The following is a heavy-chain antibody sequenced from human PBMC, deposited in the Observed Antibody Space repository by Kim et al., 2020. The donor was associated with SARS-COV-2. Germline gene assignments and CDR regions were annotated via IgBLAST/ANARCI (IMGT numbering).Heavy chain of an antibody. CDR2: IYPRESAV. J-gene: IGHJ4*02. V-gene: IGHV5-51*01. D-gene: IGHD4-4*01. CDR3: ATGPGVLTNYYFDF. Sequence: GESLKISCHTSGSKVSTYWIGWVRQLPGKGLELMGVIYPRESAVRYSQSFQGLVTISADGSGAFVQWRALKVSDTAFYYCATGPGVLTNYYFDFWGQGTLVTVSS. CDR1: GSKVSTYW.